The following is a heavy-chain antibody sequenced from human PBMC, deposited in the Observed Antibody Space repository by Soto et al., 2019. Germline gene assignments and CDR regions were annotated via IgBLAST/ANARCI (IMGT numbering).Heavy chain of an antibody. CDR1: GGTFSSYT. D-gene: IGHD2-15*01. Sequence: QVQLVQSGAEVKKPGSSVKVSCKASGGTFSSYTISWVRQAPGQGLEWMGRIIPILGIANYAQKFQGRVTFTADKSTSTAYMELSSLRSEDTAVYYCARGYCSGGSCPYYFDYWGQGTLVTVSS. CDR3: ARGYCSGGSCPYYFDY. V-gene: IGHV1-69*02. J-gene: IGHJ4*02. CDR2: IIPILGIA.